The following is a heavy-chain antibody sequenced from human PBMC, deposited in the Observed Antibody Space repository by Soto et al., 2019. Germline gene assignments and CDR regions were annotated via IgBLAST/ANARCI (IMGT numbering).Heavy chain of an antibody. V-gene: IGHV3-64*01. CDR2: ISSYGGST. CDR3: ARDPDSSGYYYFDY. D-gene: IGHD3-22*01. J-gene: IGHJ4*02. CDR1: GFTFSSYA. Sequence: EVQLVESGGGLVQPGGSLRLSCAASGFTFSSYAMHWVRQAPGKGLEYVSAISSYGGSTYYANSVKGGFTISRDNSKNTLYLQRGSLRAEDMAVYYCARDPDSSGYYYFDYWGQGTLVTVSS.